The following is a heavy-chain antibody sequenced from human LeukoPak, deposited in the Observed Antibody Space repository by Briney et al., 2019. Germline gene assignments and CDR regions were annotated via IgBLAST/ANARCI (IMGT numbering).Heavy chain of an antibody. CDR2: IYYSGST. CDR3: ARWVYCSGGSCYDPHDAFDI. J-gene: IGHJ3*02. V-gene: IGHV4-39*07. D-gene: IGHD2-15*01. Sequence: SETLSLTCTVSGGSISSSSYYWGWIRQPPGKGLEWIGSIYYSGSTYYNPSLKSRVTISVDTSRNQFSLKLSSVTAADTAVYYCARWVYCSGGSCYDPHDAFDIWGQGTMVTVSS. CDR1: GGSISSSSYY.